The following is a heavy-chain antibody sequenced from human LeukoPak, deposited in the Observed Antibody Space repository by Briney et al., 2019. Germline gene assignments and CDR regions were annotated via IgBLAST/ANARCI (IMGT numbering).Heavy chain of an antibody. D-gene: IGHD3-22*01. V-gene: IGHV4-31*03. CDR2: IYYSGST. J-gene: IGHJ3*02. CDR1: GGSISSGGYY. Sequence: PSETLSLTCTVSGGSISSGGYYWSWIRQHPGKGLEWIGYIYYSGSTYYNPFLKSRVTISVDTSKNQFSLKLSSVTAADTAVYYCARDFAAYDSSGYYGNDAFDIWGQGTMVTVSS. CDR3: ARDFAAYDSSGYYGNDAFDI.